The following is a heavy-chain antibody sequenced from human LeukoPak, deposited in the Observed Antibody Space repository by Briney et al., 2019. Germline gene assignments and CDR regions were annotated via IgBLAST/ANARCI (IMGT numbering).Heavy chain of an antibody. J-gene: IGHJ1*01. CDR3: ARDQRAAAGTD. CDR2: IISSSSTI. Sequence: GGSLRLSCAASGFTFSSYSMNWVRQAPGKGLEWVSYIISSSSTIYYADSVKGRFTISRDNAKNSLYLQMNSLRAEDTAVYYCARDQRAAAGTDWGQGTLVTVSS. V-gene: IGHV3-48*01. CDR1: GFTFSSYS. D-gene: IGHD6-13*01.